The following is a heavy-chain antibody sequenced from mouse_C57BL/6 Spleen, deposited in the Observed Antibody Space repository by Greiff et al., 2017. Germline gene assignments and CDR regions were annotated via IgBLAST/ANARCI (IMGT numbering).Heavy chain of an antibody. Sequence: VQLQQSGPGLVQPSQSLSITCTVSGFSLTSYGVHWVRPSPGKGLAWLGVIWSGGSTDYNAAFISRLSISKDNSKSQVFFKMNSLQADDTAIYYCARNYLEAMNYWGQGTSVTVSS. CDR3: ARNYLEAMNY. CDR1: GFSLTSYG. CDR2: IWSGGST. D-gene: IGHD5-1*01. J-gene: IGHJ4*01. V-gene: IGHV2-2*01.